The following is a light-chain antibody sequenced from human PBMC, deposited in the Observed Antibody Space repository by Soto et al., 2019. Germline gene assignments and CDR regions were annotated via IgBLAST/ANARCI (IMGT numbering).Light chain of an antibody. V-gene: IGLV1-40*01. CDR2: DNT. J-gene: IGLJ2*01. CDR1: RSNLGANYA. Sequence: QSVLTQPPSVSGAAGQRVTISCTGSRSNLGANYAVHWYQQLPGTAPKLLNYDNTKRPSGVPDRFSGSKSGTSASLAITGLRAEDEAYYFCQSYDTSPVFGGGTKLTVL. CDR3: QSYDTSPV.